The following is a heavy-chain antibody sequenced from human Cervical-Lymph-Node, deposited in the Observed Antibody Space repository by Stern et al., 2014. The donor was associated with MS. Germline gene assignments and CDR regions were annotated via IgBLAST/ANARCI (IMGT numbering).Heavy chain of an antibody. CDR2: ISWDDDE. J-gene: IGHJ5*02. V-gene: IGHV2-5*02. CDR3: ARSLFGPVA. D-gene: IGHD2-21*01. Sequence: QITLKESGPTLVKPTQTLTLTCTFSGFSLTSSGVCVGWIRQPPGKALEWLALISWDDDERYSPSLRTRLTITKDTSKNQVVLTMTNMDPVDTATYYCARSLFGPVAWGQGTLVTVSS. CDR1: GFSLTSSGVC.